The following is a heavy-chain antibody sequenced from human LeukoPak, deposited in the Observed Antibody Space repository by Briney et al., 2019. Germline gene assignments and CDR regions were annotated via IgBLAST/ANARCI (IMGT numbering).Heavy chain of an antibody. Sequence: PGRSLRLSCAASGFTFSSYGMHWVRQAPGKGLEWVAVTSYDGTNKYYADSVKGRFTISRDNSKNTLYLQMNSLRVEDTAVYYCAKDRAGYGDAFDIWSQGTMVTVSS. J-gene: IGHJ3*02. V-gene: IGHV3-30*18. CDR2: TSYDGTNK. D-gene: IGHD5-18*01. CDR1: GFTFSSYG. CDR3: AKDRAGYGDAFDI.